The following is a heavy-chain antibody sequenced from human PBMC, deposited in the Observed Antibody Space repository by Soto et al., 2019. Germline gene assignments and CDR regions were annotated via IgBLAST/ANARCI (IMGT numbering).Heavy chain of an antibody. D-gene: IGHD3-22*01. Sequence: QVQLQESGPGLVKPSQTLSLTCTVSGGSISSGGYYWSWIRQHPGKGLEWIGYIYYSGSTYYNPSLMSRVTISVDTSMNQFALKLRSVTAADTAVYYCAGGAPMIVVVITTGAFDIWGQGTMVTVSS. CDR3: AGGAPMIVVVITTGAFDI. CDR1: GGSISSGGYY. V-gene: IGHV4-31*03. CDR2: IYYSGST. J-gene: IGHJ3*02.